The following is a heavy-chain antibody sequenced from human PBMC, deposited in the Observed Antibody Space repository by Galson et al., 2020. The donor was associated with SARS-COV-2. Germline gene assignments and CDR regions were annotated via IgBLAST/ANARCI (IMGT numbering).Heavy chain of an antibody. D-gene: IGHD2-2*01. CDR2: ISAGNRKT. V-gene: IGHV1-3*01. CDR1: GYTFTAYA. CDR3: ARYALTADAFDI. Sequence: ASVKVSCKASGYTFTAYAMHWVRQAPGQGLEWMGWISAGNRKTEHSQKFRGRVTITRDTSASTAYMELSSLRSEDTAVYYCARYALTADAFDIWGQGTMVTVSA. J-gene: IGHJ3*02.